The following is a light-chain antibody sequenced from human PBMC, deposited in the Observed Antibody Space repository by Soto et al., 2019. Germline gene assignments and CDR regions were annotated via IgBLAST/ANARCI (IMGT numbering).Light chain of an antibody. J-gene: IGLJ7*01. CDR2: STS. Sequence: QAVVTQEPSLTVSPGETVALTWASSAGAVTSGYYPSWFQQKPGQAPRPLLYSTSRKHSWTPDRFSGSLLGGKAALTLSGVQPEDEAEYYCLLYDGGAGVFGGGTQLTVL. CDR3: LLYDGGAGV. CDR1: AGAVTSGYY. V-gene: IGLV7-43*01.